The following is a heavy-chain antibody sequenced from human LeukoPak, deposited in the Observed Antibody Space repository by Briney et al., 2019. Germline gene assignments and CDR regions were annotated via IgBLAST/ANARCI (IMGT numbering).Heavy chain of an antibody. Sequence: SETLSLTCTVSGGSISSYYWSWIRQPPGKGLEWIGYIYYSGSTNYNPSLKSRVTISVDTSKNQFSLKLSSVTAADTAVYYCARANVDTAMAKAYDAFDIWGQGTMVTVSS. J-gene: IGHJ3*02. CDR1: GGSISSYY. D-gene: IGHD5-18*01. V-gene: IGHV4-59*01. CDR3: ARANVDTAMAKAYDAFDI. CDR2: IYYSGST.